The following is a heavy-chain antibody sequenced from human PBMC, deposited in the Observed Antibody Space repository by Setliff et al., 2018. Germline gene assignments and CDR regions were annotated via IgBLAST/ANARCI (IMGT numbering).Heavy chain of an antibody. CDR2: IHSSGSA. J-gene: IGHJ5*02. V-gene: IGHV4-61*09. CDR1: GASISSGSYY. CDR3: ARDSPIFGVVRSRENWFDP. D-gene: IGHD3-3*01. Sequence: SETLSLTCTVSGASISSGSYYWSWIRQPAGKGLEWIGHIHSSGSANYNSSLESRVTMSVDTSKNQFSLKLSSVTAADTAVYYCARDSPIFGVVRSRENWFDPWGQGTLVTVSS.